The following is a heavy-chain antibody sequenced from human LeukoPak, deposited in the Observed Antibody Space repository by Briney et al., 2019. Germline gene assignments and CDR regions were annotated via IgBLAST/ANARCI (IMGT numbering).Heavy chain of an antibody. Sequence: PGGSLRLSCAGSGFTFKIYAMSWVRQAPGKGLAWVSAISRDGDTAYYADSVKGRFTISRDNSKNTLYLQMNSLRAEDTAVYYCAKPKTSWINFFDYWGQGTLVTVSS. D-gene: IGHD5-12*01. CDR1: GFTFKIYA. CDR2: ISRDGDTA. CDR3: AKPKTSWINFFDY. J-gene: IGHJ4*02. V-gene: IGHV3-23*01.